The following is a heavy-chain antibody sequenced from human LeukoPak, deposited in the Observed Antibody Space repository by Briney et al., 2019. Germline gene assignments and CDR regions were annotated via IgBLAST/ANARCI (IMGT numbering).Heavy chain of an antibody. CDR1: GGSISSYY. CDR3: ARDVQNYYYYYMDV. CDR2: IYYSGST. J-gene: IGHJ6*03. V-gene: IGHV4-59*01. Sequence: SEILSLTCTVSGGSISSYYWSWIRQPPGKGLEWIGYIYYSGSTNYNPSLKSRVTISVDTSKNQFSLNLSSVTAADTAVYYCARDVQNYYYYYMDVWGKGTTVTVSS.